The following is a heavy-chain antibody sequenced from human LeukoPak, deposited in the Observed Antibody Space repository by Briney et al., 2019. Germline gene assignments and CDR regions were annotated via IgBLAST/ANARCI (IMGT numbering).Heavy chain of an antibody. Sequence: GASVKVSCKASGNTFSGYYMHWVRRAPGQGLEWMGWINPNSGATNYAQKFQGRVTMTRDTSITTAYMELSSLRSDDTAIFYCATGDNFDYWGQGTLVSVSS. V-gene: IGHV1-2*02. J-gene: IGHJ4*02. CDR1: GNTFSGYY. CDR2: INPNSGAT. CDR3: ATGDNFDY.